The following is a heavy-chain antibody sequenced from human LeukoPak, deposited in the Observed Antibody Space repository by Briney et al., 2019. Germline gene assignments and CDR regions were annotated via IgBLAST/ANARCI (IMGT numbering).Heavy chain of an antibody. CDR1: GFTFTSSA. CDR3: AAYNGSGSYYKFDY. J-gene: IGHJ4*02. CDR2: IVVGSGNT. V-gene: IGHV1-58*01. D-gene: IGHD3-10*01. Sequence: GTSVKVSCKASGFTFTSSAVQWVRQARGQRLEWIGWIVVGSGNTNYAQKFQERVTITRDMSTSTAYMELSSLRSEDTAVYYCAAYNGSGSYYKFDYWGQGTLVTVSS.